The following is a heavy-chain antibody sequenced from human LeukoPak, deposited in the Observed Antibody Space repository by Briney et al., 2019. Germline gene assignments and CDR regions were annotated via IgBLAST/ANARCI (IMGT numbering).Heavy chain of an antibody. V-gene: IGHV3-23*01. D-gene: IGHD3-3*02. CDR1: GFSFRSYA. J-gene: IGHJ4*02. CDR3: AKRESVSAWHFFDY. Sequence: PGGSLRLSCTASGFSFRSYAMGWVRQAPGKGLEWVSVISTSGDATYYADSFKGRFTISRDNSKNTLFLQMNSLRLEDTALYYCAKRESVSAWHFFDYWGQGTLVTVSS. CDR2: ISTSGDAT.